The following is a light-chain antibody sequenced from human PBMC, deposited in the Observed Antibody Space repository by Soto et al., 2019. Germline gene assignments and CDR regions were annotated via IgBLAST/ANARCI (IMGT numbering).Light chain of an antibody. V-gene: IGKV2-28*01. J-gene: IGKJ3*01. CDR1: ESLLHGNGYNY. CDR2: LGS. Sequence: DIVMSQSPLSLPVTPGEPASISCRSGESLLHGNGYNYLDWYLQKPGQSPQLLIYLGSTRAAGVPDRFSGSGSGTDFTLKISRVEAEDVGVYFCMQALQTPVTFGPGTKVEIK. CDR3: MQALQTPVT.